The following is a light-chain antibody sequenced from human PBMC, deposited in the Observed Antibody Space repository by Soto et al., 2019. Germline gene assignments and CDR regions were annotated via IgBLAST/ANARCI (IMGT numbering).Light chain of an antibody. V-gene: IGKV3-15*01. CDR3: QQYDNWPLT. CDR1: QSVKSN. Sequence: EIVMTQSPATLSVSPGERATLSCRASQSVKSNLAWYQQKPGQAPRLLISGASTRAAGITARFSGSGSGTEFTLAISSLQSEDFAHYYCQQYDNWPLTFGGGTKVEIK. CDR2: GAS. J-gene: IGKJ4*01.